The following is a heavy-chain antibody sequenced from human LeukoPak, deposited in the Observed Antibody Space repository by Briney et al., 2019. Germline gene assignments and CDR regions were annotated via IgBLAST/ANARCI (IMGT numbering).Heavy chain of an antibody. D-gene: IGHD4-17*01. CDR3: ATGTALNDYGDELDY. Sequence: GESLQISCQGSGYSFTSYWISWVRQMPGKGLEWMGRIDPSDSYTNYSPSFQGHVTIPADKSISTAYLQWSSLKASDTAMYYCATGTALNDYGDELDYWGQGTLVTVSS. CDR2: IDPSDSYT. J-gene: IGHJ4*02. CDR1: GYSFTSYW. V-gene: IGHV5-10-1*01.